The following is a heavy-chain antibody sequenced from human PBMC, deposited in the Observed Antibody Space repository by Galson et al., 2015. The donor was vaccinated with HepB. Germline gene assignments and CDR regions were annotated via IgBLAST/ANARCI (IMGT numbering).Heavy chain of an antibody. CDR1: GFTFSSYG. Sequence: SLRLSCAASGFTFSSYGMHWVRQAPGKGLEWVAVIWYDGSNKYYADSVKGRFTISRDNSKDTLYLQMNSLRAEDMAIYYCARYFGDVGAYDYWGQGTLVTVSS. CDR3: ARYFGDVGAYDY. J-gene: IGHJ4*02. V-gene: IGHV3-33*01. D-gene: IGHD3-16*01. CDR2: IWYDGSNK.